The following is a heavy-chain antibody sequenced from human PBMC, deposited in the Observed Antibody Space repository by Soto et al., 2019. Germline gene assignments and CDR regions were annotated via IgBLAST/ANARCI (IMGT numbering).Heavy chain of an antibody. CDR1: GGSFSGYY. J-gene: IGHJ5*02. CDR2: INHSGST. Sequence: SETLSLTCAVYGGSFSGYYLSWIRQPPGKGLEWIGEINHSGSTNYNPSLKSRVTISVDTSKNQFSLKLSSVTAADTAVYYCARCSVISGGSCYWFDPWGQGTLVTVSS. CDR3: ARCSVISGGSCYWFDP. V-gene: IGHV4-34*01. D-gene: IGHD2-15*01.